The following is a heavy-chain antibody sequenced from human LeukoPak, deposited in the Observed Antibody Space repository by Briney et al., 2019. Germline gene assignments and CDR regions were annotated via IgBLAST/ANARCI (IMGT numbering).Heavy chain of an antibody. CDR1: GFTFSNSW. CDR3: ARDRPNTLYYYDSSGFKRSGQKASWRDYGMDV. D-gene: IGHD3-22*01. CDR2: IKSKTDGGTT. J-gene: IGHJ6*02. V-gene: IGHV3-15*01. Sequence: GGSLRLSCAASGFTFSNSWMSWVRQAPGKGLEWVGCIKSKTDGGTTDYAAPVKGRFTISRDDSKNTLYLQMNSMKTEDTAVYYCARDRPNTLYYYDSSGFKRSGQKASWRDYGMDVWGQGTTVTVSS.